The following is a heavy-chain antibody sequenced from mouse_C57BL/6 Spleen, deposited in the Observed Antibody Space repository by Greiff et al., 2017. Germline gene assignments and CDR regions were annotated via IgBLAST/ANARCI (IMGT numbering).Heavy chain of an antibody. CDR1: GFTFSSYA. V-gene: IGHV5-4*01. Sequence: EVQLVESGGGLVKPGGSLKLSCAASGFTFSSYAMSWVRQTPEKRLEWVATISDGGSYTYYPDNVKGRFTISRDNAKNNLYLQMSHLKSEDTAMYYCARDGLLAWFAYWGQGTLVTVSA. CDR2: ISDGGSYT. J-gene: IGHJ3*01. CDR3: ARDGLLAWFAY. D-gene: IGHD1-1*01.